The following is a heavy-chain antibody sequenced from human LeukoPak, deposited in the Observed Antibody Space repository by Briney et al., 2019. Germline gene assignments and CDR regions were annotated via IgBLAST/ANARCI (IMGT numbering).Heavy chain of an antibody. Sequence: ASVKVSCKASGYTFTNNYMHWVRQAPGQGLEWMGIINPSGGSTTYAQKFQGWVTMTRDTSISTAYMELSRLRSDDTAAYYCARDYWGSLFGYYYDSSGYSIPGDYWGQGTLVTVSS. D-gene: IGHD3-22*01. J-gene: IGHJ4*02. CDR3: ARDYWGSLFGYYYDSSGYSIPGDY. CDR1: GYTFTNNY. V-gene: IGHV1-46*01. CDR2: INPSGGST.